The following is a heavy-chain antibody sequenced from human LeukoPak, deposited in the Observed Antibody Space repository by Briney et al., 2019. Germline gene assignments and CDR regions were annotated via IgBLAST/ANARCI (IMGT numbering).Heavy chain of an antibody. Sequence: PGRSLRLSCAASGFTFSSYPMHWVRQAPGKGLEWVAVMSYDGSNKYYADSVKGRFTISRDNSKNTLSLQMNSLRAEDTAVYYRARELPPLEKYYFDYWGQGTLVTVSS. CDR3: ARELPPLEKYYFDY. CDR1: GFTFSSYP. J-gene: IGHJ4*02. CDR2: MSYDGSNK. V-gene: IGHV3-30*04. D-gene: IGHD3-3*01.